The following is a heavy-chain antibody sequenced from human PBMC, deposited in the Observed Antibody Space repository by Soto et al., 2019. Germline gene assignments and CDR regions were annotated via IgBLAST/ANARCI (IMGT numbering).Heavy chain of an antibody. V-gene: IGHV3-15*01. J-gene: IGHJ4*02. D-gene: IGHD3-10*01. CDR2: IKTKSQGDIR. CDR1: GFTPSDVW. CDR3: VNEYFGELH. Sequence: EVQLVESGGGVVKPGGSLRLSCAASGFTPSDVWMSWVRQAPGKGMQCVARIKTKSQGDIREYAAPVQGRFTISRDDSTDTLSLQMISLGAEDTGFYYGVNEYFGELHWGQGTLVTVSS.